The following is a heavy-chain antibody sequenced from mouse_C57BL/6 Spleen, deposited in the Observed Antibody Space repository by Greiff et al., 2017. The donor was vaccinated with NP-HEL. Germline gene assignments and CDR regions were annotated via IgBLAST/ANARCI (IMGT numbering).Heavy chain of an antibody. Sequence: DVQLLESGGGLVKPGGSLKLSCAASGFTFSDYGMHWVRQAPEKGLEWVAYISSGSSTINYADTVKGRSTISRDNATNTLFLQMTSLRSEDTAMYYGARHYDGSIYYAMDYGGQGTSVPVS. CDR3: ARHYDGSIYYAMDY. D-gene: IGHD1-1*01. CDR1: GFTFSDYG. J-gene: IGHJ4*01. CDR2: ISSGSSTI. V-gene: IGHV5-17*01.